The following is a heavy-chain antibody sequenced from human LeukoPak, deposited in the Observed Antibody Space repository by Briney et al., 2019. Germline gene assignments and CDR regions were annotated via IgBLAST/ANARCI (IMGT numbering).Heavy chain of an antibody. CDR3: ARGQYSPDY. CDR1: GFTFSSYG. CDR2: IWYDGSNK. Sequence: GRSLRLSCAASGFTFSSYGMHWVRQAPGKGLEWVAVIWYDGSNKYYTDSVKGRFTISRDNSKSTLYLQMNSLRAEDTAVYYCARGQYSPDYWGQGTLVTVSS. D-gene: IGHD2-15*01. J-gene: IGHJ4*02. V-gene: IGHV3-33*01.